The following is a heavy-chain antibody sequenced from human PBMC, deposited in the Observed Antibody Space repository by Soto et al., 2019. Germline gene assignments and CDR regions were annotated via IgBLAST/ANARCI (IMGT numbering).Heavy chain of an antibody. CDR3: ARGYSSGWYYGMDV. Sequence: QVQLQESGPGLVKPSQTLSLTCTVSGGSISSGGYYWSWIRQHPGKGLEWIGYIYYSGSTYYNPPLKSRVTISVDTSKNQFSLKLSSVTAADTAVYYCARGYSSGWYYGMDVWGQGTTVTVSS. V-gene: IGHV4-31*03. CDR1: GGSISSGGYY. J-gene: IGHJ6*02. D-gene: IGHD6-19*01. CDR2: IYYSGST.